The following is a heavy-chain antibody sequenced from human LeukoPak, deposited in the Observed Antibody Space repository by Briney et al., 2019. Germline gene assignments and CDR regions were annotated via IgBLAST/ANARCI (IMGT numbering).Heavy chain of an antibody. J-gene: IGHJ5*02. CDR1: GFTFSSYA. D-gene: IGHD6-13*01. CDR3: ARGYYTKAYSSQAFDP. CDR2: ISGSGGST. Sequence: GGSLRLSCAASGFTFSSYAMSWVRQAPGKGLEWVSAISGSGGSTYYADSVKGRFTISRDNSKNTLYLQMNSLRAEDTAVYYCARGYYTKAYSSQAFDPWGQGTLVTVSS. V-gene: IGHV3-23*01.